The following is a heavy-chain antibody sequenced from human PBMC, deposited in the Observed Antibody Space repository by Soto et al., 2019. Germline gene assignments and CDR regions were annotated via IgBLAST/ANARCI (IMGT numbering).Heavy chain of an antibody. Sequence: GGSLRLSCAASGFTFSSYGMHWVRQAPGKGLEWVAVISFDGSNKYYADSVKGRFTISRDNSKNTLYLQMNSLRAEDTAVYYCAKDIHYYGSGAPFDYWGQGTLVTVSS. J-gene: IGHJ4*02. CDR1: GFTFSSYG. CDR3: AKDIHYYGSGAPFDY. CDR2: ISFDGSNK. D-gene: IGHD3-10*01. V-gene: IGHV3-30*18.